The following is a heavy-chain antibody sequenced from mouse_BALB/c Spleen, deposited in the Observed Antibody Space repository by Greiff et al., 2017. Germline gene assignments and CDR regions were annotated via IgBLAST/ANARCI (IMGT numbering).Heavy chain of an antibody. J-gene: IGHJ4*01. D-gene: IGHD1-1*01. CDR2: ISSGGSYT. CDR3: TRDNYGSSSYAMDY. Sequence: EVKVVESGGGLVKPGGSLKLSCAASGFTFSSYTMSWVRQTPEKRLEWVATISSGGSYTYYPDSVKGRFTISRDNAKNTLYLQMSSLKSEDTAMYYCTRDNYGSSSYAMDYWGQGTSVTVSS. CDR1: GFTFSSYT. V-gene: IGHV5-6-4*01.